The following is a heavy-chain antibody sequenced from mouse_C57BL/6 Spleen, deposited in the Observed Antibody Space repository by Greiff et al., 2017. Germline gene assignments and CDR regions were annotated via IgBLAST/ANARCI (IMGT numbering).Heavy chain of an antibody. CDR2: LWSGGST. J-gene: IGHJ2*01. Sequence: VQLKESGPGLVQPSQSLSITCTVSGFSLTSYGVHWVRQSPGKGLEWLGVLWSGGSTDYNAAFISRLSISKDNSKSHVFFKMNSLQADDTAIYYCARSPYYYGSSYDYFDYWGQGTTLTVSS. D-gene: IGHD1-1*01. V-gene: IGHV2-2*01. CDR1: GFSLTSYG. CDR3: ARSPYYYGSSYDYFDY.